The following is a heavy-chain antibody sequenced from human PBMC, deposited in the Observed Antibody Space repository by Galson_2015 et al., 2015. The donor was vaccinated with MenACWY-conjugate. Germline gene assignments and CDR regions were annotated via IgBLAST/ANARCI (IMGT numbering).Heavy chain of an antibody. D-gene: IGHD4-23*01. Sequence: ETLSLTCTASGGSISSSSYFWGWIRQPPGQGLEWIGTISYSGSTHYNPSLNNRVTVSADTSKNQFSLNVNSVTAADTALYYCARRSARLTLGAFDIWGQGTMVTVSS. V-gene: IGHV4-39*01. J-gene: IGHJ3*02. CDR3: ARRSARLTLGAFDI. CDR1: GGSISSSSYF. CDR2: ISYSGST.